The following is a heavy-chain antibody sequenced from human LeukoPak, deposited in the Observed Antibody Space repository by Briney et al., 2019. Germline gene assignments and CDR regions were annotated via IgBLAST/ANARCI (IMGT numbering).Heavy chain of an antibody. J-gene: IGHJ4*02. D-gene: IGHD5-18*01. CDR3: ARDYSGDTASYFDY. CDR1: GFTFSDYY. CDR2: ISSSSSYT. V-gene: IGHV3-11*06. Sequence: GGSLRLSCAASGFTFSDYYMSWIRQAPGKGLEWVSYISSSSSYTNYVDSVKGRFTISRDNAKNSLYLQMNSLRAEDTAVYYCARDYSGDTASYFDYWGQGTLVTVSS.